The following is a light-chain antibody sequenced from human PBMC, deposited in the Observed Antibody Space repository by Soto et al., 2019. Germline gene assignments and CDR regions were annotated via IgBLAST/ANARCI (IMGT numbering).Light chain of an antibody. Sequence: DIQLTQSPSFLSASVGDRAAITCRASLDIRSDLAWYQQKPGRAPKLLIYAASTLQSGVPSRFSGSGSGTEFTLTISSLQPEDFGSYYCQQLDRYPFTFGGGTKVEIK. V-gene: IGKV1-9*01. J-gene: IGKJ4*01. CDR1: LDIRSD. CDR2: AAS. CDR3: QQLDRYPFT.